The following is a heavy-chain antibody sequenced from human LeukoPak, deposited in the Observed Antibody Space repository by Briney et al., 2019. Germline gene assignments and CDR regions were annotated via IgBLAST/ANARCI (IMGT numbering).Heavy chain of an antibody. V-gene: IGHV3-23*01. CDR3: AKDGGDSGYELYYFDY. J-gene: IGHJ4*02. CDR1: GFTFGDYA. Sequence: GGSLRLSCTAFGFTFGDYAMSWFRQAPGKGLEWVSAISGSGGSTYYADSVKGRFTISRDNSKNTLYLQTNSLRAEDTAVYYCAKDGGDSGYELYYFDYWGQGTLVTVSS. D-gene: IGHD5-12*01. CDR2: ISGSGGST.